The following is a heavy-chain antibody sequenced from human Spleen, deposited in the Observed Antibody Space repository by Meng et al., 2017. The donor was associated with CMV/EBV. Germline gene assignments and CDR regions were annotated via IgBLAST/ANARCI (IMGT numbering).Heavy chain of an antibody. CDR2: INHSGST. J-gene: IGHJ5*02. Sequence: SETLSLTCAVYGGSFSGYYWSWIRQPPGKGLEWIGEINHSGSTNYNPSLKSRVTISVDTSKNQFSLKLRSVTAADTAVYYCAREGQTDVGAATGWLDPRGQGTLVTVSS. D-gene: IGHD6-13*01. V-gene: IGHV4-34*01. CDR3: AREGQTDVGAATGWLDP. CDR1: GGSFSGYY.